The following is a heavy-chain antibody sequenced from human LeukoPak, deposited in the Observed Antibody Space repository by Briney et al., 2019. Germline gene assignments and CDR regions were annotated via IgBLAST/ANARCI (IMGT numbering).Heavy chain of an antibody. CDR1: GYSFSNYW. D-gene: IGHD3-9*01. J-gene: IGHJ4*02. CDR2: IYPGDSDT. Sequence: GESLKISCKGSGYSFSNYWIGWVRQMPGKGLEWMGLIYPGDSDTRYSPSFRGQVTISADKSISTAYLQWSSLKASDAAMYYCATPATAYSLFDYWGQGTLVTVSS. V-gene: IGHV5-51*01. CDR3: ATPATAYSLFDY.